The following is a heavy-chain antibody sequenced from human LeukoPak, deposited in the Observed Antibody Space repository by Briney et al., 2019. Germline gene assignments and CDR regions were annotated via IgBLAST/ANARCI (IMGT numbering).Heavy chain of an antibody. V-gene: IGHV4-59*12. CDR3: ARRGGPRYCSGGSCYPFDY. J-gene: IGHJ4*02. CDR1: GGSISSYY. D-gene: IGHD2-15*01. Sequence: SETLSLTCTVSGGSISSYYWSWIRQPPGKGLEWIGYIYYSGSTNYNPSLKSRVTISVDTSKNQFSLKLSSVTAADTAVYYCARRGGPRYCSGGSCYPFDYWGQGTLVTVSS. CDR2: IYYSGST.